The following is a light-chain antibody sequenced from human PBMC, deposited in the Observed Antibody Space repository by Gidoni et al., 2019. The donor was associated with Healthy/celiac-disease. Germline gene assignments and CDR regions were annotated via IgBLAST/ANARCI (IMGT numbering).Light chain of an antibody. V-gene: IGKV1-5*03. CDR1: QGISSW. Sequence: VTITCRASQGISSWLAWYQQKPGKAPKLLIYKASSLESGVPSRFSGSGSGTEFTLTISSLQPDDFATYYCQQYNSYSYTFGQGTKLEIK. CDR2: KAS. J-gene: IGKJ2*01. CDR3: QQYNSYSYT.